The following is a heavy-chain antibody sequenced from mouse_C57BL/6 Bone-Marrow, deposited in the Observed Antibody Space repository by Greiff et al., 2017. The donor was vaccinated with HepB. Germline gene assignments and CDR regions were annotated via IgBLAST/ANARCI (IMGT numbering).Heavy chain of an antibody. CDR3: VRDLRRFAY. CDR1: GFSFNTYA. CDR2: IRSKSNNYAT. Sequence: EVQWVESGGGLVQPKGSLKLSCAASGFSFNTYAMNWVRQAPGKGLEWVARIRSKSNNYATYYADSVKDRFTISRDDSESMLYLQMNNLKTEDTAMYYCVRDLRRFAYWGQGTLVTVSA. J-gene: IGHJ3*01. V-gene: IGHV10-1*01.